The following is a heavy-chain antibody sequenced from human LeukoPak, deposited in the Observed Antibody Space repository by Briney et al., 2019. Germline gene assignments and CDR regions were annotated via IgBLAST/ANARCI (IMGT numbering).Heavy chain of an antibody. D-gene: IGHD3-22*01. V-gene: IGHV3-21*01. CDR1: GFTFSSYS. Sequence: PGGSLRLSCAASGFTFSSYSMNWVRQAPGKGLEWVPSISSSSSYIYYADSVKGRFTISRDNAKNSLYLQMNSLRAEDTAVYYCARDPQTAYYYDSSGYNPFDYWGQGTLVTVSS. J-gene: IGHJ4*02. CDR2: ISSSSSYI. CDR3: ARDPQTAYYYDSSGYNPFDY.